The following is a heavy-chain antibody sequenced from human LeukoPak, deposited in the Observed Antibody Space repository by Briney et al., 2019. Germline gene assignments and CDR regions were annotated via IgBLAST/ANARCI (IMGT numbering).Heavy chain of an antibody. Sequence: SETLSLTCTVSGDSISNYYWSWIRQPPGKGLEWIGHIYYSGSTNYNPSLKSRVTISVDTSKNQFSLKLSSVTAADTAVYYCARGQFNYDSTGYYHWGQGTLVTVSS. V-gene: IGHV4-59*01. D-gene: IGHD3-22*01. J-gene: IGHJ5*02. CDR2: IYYSGST. CDR1: GDSISNYY. CDR3: ARGQFNYDSTGYYH.